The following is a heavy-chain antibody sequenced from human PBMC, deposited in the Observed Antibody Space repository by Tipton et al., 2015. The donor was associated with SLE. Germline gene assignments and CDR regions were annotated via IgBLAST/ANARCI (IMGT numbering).Heavy chain of an antibody. D-gene: IGHD4-11*01. CDR1: GFTFSSYW. V-gene: IGHV3-74*01. CDR2: INSDGSST. CDR3: ARESVNYGMDV. Sequence: GSLRLSCAASGFTFSSYWMHWVRQAPGKGLVWVSRINSDGSSTSYADSVKGRFTISRDNSKNTLYLQMNSLRAEDTAVYYCARESVNYGMDVWGQGTTVTVSS. J-gene: IGHJ6*02.